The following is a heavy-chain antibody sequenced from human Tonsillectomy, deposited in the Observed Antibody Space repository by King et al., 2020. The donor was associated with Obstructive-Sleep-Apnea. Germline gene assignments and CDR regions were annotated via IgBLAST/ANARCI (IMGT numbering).Heavy chain of an antibody. J-gene: IGHJ4*02. D-gene: IGHD6-13*01. CDR3: ARVGRGIAAAGTDY. Sequence: QLQESGPGLVKPSGTLSLTCAVSGGSISNTNWWNWVRQPPGKGLEWIGEIYHSGSTNYNPSLKSRVTITVDKSKNQFSLKLSSLTAADTAVYYCARVGRGIAAAGTDYWGQGTLVTVSS. V-gene: IGHV4-4*02. CDR2: IYHSGST. CDR1: GGSISNTNW.